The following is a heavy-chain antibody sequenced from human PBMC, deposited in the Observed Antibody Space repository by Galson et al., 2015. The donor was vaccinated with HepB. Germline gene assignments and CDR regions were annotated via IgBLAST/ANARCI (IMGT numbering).Heavy chain of an antibody. CDR1: GDSVSSNSAA. J-gene: IGHJ4*02. CDR3: ARHIHAARRATPDPGGFDY. Sequence: CAISGDSVSSNSAAWNWIRQSPSRGLEWLGRTYYRSKWYNDYAVSVKSRITINPDTSKNQFSLQLNSVTAADTAVYYCARHIHAARRATPDPGGFDYWGQGTLVTVSS. D-gene: IGHD5-24*01. V-gene: IGHV6-1*01. CDR2: TYYRSKWYN.